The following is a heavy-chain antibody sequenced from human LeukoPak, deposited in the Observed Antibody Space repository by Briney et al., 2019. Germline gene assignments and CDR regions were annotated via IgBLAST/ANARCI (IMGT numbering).Heavy chain of an antibody. Sequence: GGSLRLSCAASGFTVSSNYMSWGRRAPGKGLEWVSVIYSGGSTYYADSVKGRFTISRDNSKNTLYLQMNSLRAEDTAVYYCARGDSSSDAFDIWGQGTMVTVSS. CDR2: IYSGGST. CDR3: ARGDSSSDAFDI. D-gene: IGHD6-6*01. V-gene: IGHV3-53*01. CDR1: GFTVSSNY. J-gene: IGHJ3*02.